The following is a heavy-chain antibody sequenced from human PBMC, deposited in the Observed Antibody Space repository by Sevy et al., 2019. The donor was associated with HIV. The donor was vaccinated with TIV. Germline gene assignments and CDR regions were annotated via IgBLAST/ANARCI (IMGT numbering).Heavy chain of an antibody. CDR3: ARDESISMIVVDLDY. V-gene: IGHV1-18*01. J-gene: IGHJ4*02. D-gene: IGHD3-22*01. CDR1: GYTFTNYG. Sequence: ASVKVSCKASGYTFTNYGITWVRQAPGQGLEWMGWISAYNGNTNYAEKLQGRVTMTTDTSTITAYMELRSLRSDDTAVYYCARDESISMIVVDLDYWGQGTLVTVS. CDR2: ISAYNGNT.